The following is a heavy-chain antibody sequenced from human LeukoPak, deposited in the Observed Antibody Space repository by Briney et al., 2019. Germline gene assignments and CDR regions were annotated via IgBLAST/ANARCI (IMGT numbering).Heavy chain of an antibody. V-gene: IGHV3-49*04. J-gene: IGHJ6*03. CDR2: IRSKAYGGTT. CDR3: AGLGPTYYKDV. Sequence: PGGSLRLSCTASGFTFGDYAMSWVRQAPGKGLEWVGFIRSKAYGGTTEYAASVKGRFTISRDDSKSIAYLQMNSLKTEDTGVYYCAGLGPTYYKDVWGKGTTVTISS. CDR1: GFTFGDYA. D-gene: IGHD6-19*01.